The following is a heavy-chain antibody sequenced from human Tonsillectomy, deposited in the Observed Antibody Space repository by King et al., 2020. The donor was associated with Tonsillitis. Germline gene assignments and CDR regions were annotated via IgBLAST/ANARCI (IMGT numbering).Heavy chain of an antibody. CDR3: ARDPRHCSTTTCYGKFYSYFYMDL. Sequence: VQLVESGAEVKKPGAAVKVSCKASGYTLNSYGINWVRQAPGEVREVMGGSSAYNGYQKHAQKLQERVTMTTVSSTSTAYMELRSLRSDDTAVYYCARDPRHCSTTTCYGKFYSYFYMDLWGKGTTVTVSS. V-gene: IGHV1-18*01. CDR2: SSAYNGYQ. J-gene: IGHJ6*03. CDR1: GYTLNSYG. D-gene: IGHD2-2*01.